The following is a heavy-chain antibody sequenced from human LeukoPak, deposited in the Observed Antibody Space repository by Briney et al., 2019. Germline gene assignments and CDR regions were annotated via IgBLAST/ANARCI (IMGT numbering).Heavy chain of an antibody. D-gene: IGHD3-16*02. CDR3: ASLYYDYAWGSYRYTPYFDY. Sequence: SETLSLTCAVYGGSFSGYYWSWIRQPPGKGLEWIGEINHSGSTNYNPSLKSRVTISVDTSKNQFSLKLSSVTAADTAVYYCASLYYDYAWGSYRYTPYFDYWGQGTLVTVSS. V-gene: IGHV4-34*01. CDR1: GGSFSGYY. CDR2: INHSGST. J-gene: IGHJ4*02.